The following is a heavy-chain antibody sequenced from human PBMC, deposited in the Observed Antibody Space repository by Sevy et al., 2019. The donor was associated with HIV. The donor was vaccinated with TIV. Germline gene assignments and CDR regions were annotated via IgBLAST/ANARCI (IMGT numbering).Heavy chain of an antibody. V-gene: IGHV4-39*01. J-gene: IGHJ4*02. CDR1: DDSISSSNYF. CDR2: IYYTATT. CDR3: ARHGSWSFYFDY. Sequence: SETLSLTCSVSDDSISSSNYFWGWIRQPPGKGLEWIGSIYYTATTYYNPSLKSRFTLSVDTSKKQFSLKLSSVTAAYTAVYYCARHGSWSFYFDYWGQGILVTVSS. D-gene: IGHD6-13*01.